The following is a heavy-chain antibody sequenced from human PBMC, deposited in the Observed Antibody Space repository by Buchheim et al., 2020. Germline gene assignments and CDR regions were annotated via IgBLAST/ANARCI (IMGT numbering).Heavy chain of an antibody. D-gene: IGHD6-19*01. Sequence: EVQLVESGGGLVKPGGSLRLSCAASGFTFSNAWMSWVRQAPGKGLEWVGRIKSKTDGGTTDYAAPVKGRFTISRDDSKNTLYLQMNSLKTEDTAVYYCTTDHHSSGWYGVGLDYYYGMDVWGQGTT. CDR1: GFTFSNAW. J-gene: IGHJ6*02. V-gene: IGHV3-15*01. CDR2: IKSKTDGGTT. CDR3: TTDHHSSGWYGVGLDYYYGMDV.